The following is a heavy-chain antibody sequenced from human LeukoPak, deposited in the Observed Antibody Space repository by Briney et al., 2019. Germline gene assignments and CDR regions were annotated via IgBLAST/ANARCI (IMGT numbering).Heavy chain of an antibody. CDR3: AKDGQYCGGDCYPDALDI. CDR2: ISGGGGST. Sequence: QPGGSLRLSCAASGFTFSSYAMSWVRQAPGKGLEWVSAISGGGGSTYYADSVKGRFTISRDNSKNTLYLQMNSLRAEDTAVYYCAKDGQYCGGDCYPDALDIWGEGTMGTVSS. J-gene: IGHJ3*02. CDR1: GFTFSSYA. D-gene: IGHD2-21*02. V-gene: IGHV3-23*01.